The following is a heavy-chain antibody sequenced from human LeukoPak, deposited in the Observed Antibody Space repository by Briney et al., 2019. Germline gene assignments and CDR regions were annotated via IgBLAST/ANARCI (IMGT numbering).Heavy chain of an antibody. CDR1: GFTFDDYG. D-gene: IGHD2-2*01. CDR2: INWNGGST. Sequence: GGSLRLSCAASGFTFDDYGMSWVRQAPGKGLEWVSGINWNGGSTGYADSVKGRFTISRDNAKNSLYLQMNSLRAEDTALYYCARVMGYCSSTSCRYFDYWGQGTLVTVSS. V-gene: IGHV3-20*04. CDR3: ARVMGYCSSTSCRYFDY. J-gene: IGHJ4*02.